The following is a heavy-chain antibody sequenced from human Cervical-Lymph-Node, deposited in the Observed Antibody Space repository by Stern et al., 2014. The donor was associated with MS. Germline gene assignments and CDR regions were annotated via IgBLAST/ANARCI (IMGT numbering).Heavy chain of an antibody. CDR2: ISYDGNHK. D-gene: IGHD2-8*01. CDR1: GFTFSSYG. CDR3: ARDYEDTSMLFDH. V-gene: IGHV3-30*03. J-gene: IGHJ4*02. Sequence: QVQLVQSGGAVVQPGRSLRLSCAASGFTFSSYGMHWVRQAPGKGLEWVTVISYDGNHKYYAASVKGRFTISKDNSKNTLHLLMNSVTPDDTAIYYCARDYEDTSMLFDHWGQGTLVTVSS.